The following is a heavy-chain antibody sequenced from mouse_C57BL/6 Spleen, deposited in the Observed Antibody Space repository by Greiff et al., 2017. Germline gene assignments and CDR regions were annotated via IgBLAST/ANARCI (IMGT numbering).Heavy chain of an antibody. CDR2: IHPNSGST. CDR1: GYTFTSYW. V-gene: IGHV1-64*01. J-gene: IGHJ1*03. Sequence: VQLQQPGAELVKPGASVKLSCKASGYTFTSYWMHWVKQRPGQGLEWIGMIHPNSGSTNYNEKFKSKATLTVDKSSSTAYMQLSSLTSEDCAVYYCARGTGTFEAWYFDVWGTGTTVTVSS. CDR3: ARGTGTFEAWYFDV. D-gene: IGHD4-1*01.